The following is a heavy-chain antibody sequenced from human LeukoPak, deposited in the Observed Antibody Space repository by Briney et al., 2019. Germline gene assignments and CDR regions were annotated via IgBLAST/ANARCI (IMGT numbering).Heavy chain of an antibody. CDR2: TSGSGGSA. J-gene: IGHJ3*02. Sequence: GGSLRLSCAASGFTFSSYAMSWVRQVPGKGLEWVSGTSGSGGSAYFADSVKGRFTVSRDNSKNTLYLQMNSLRAEDTAVYYCAKGWLKASLDGFDIWGQGTMVTVSS. D-gene: IGHD3-10*01. CDR3: AKGWLKASLDGFDI. V-gene: IGHV3-23*01. CDR1: GFTFSSYA.